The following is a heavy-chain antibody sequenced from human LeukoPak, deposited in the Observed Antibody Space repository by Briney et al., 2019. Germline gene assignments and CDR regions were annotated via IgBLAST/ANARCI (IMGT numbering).Heavy chain of an antibody. CDR1: GGTFSSYA. D-gene: IGHD3-22*01. Sequence: ASVKVSCKASGGTFSSYAISWVRQAPGQGLEWMGGIIPIFGTANYAQKFQGRVTITADKSTSTAYMELSSLRSEDTAVYYCARSDYYDSSGYYPYYFDYWGQGTLVTVSS. CDR3: ARSDYYDSSGYYPYYFDY. CDR2: IIPIFGTA. V-gene: IGHV1-69*06. J-gene: IGHJ4*02.